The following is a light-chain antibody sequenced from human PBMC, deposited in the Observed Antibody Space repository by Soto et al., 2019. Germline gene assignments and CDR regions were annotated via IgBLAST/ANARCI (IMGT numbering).Light chain of an antibody. CDR1: SSDVGGYNY. Sequence: QSALTQPPSASGSPGQSVTISCTGTSSDVGGYNYVSWYQQYPGKAPKLMIYEVSKRPSGVPDRFSGSESGNTASLTVSGLQAEDEADYYCSSYGGRNNLLFGGGTKLTVL. J-gene: IGLJ2*01. CDR2: EVS. V-gene: IGLV2-8*01. CDR3: SSYGGRNNLL.